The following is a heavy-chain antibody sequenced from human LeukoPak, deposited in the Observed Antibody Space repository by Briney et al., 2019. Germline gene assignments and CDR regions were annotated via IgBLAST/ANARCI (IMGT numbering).Heavy chain of an antibody. V-gene: IGHV1-69*06. CDR3: AREECSGGSCTPRVYGMDV. CDR1: GGTFSSYA. CDR2: IIPIFGTA. D-gene: IGHD2-15*01. Sequence: GASVKVSCKASGGTFSSYAISWVRQAPGQGLEWMGGIIPIFGTANYAQKFQGRVTITADKSTSTAYMELSSLRSEDTAVYYCAREECSGGSCTPRVYGMDVWGKGTTVTVSS. J-gene: IGHJ6*04.